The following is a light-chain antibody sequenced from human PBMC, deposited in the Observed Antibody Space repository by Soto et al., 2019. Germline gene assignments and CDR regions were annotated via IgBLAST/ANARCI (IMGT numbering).Light chain of an antibody. CDR3: QQSYDTPWT. J-gene: IGKJ2*02. CDR2: AAS. CDR1: QSISNY. Sequence: DIQMTQSPSSLSASVGDRVSITCRASQSISNYLNWYQQKPGKAPKLLIYAASSLQSGVPSRFSGSGYGTDFTLTISSLQPEDVATYYCQQSYDTPWTFGQGTKLEIK. V-gene: IGKV1-39*01.